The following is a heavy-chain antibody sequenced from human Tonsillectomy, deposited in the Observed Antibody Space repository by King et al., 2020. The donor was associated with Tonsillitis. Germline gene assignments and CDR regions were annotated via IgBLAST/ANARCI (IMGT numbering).Heavy chain of an antibody. D-gene: IGHD3-9*01. CDR1: GGSISSYY. J-gene: IGHJ4*02. CDR3: ARIRIYDILTGYYFDY. Sequence: VQLQESGPGLVKPSETLSLTCTVSGGSISSYYWSWIRQPPGKGLEWIGYIYYSGSTNYNPSLKSRVTISVDTSKNQFSLKLSSVTSADTAVYYCARIRIYDILTGYYFDYWGQGALVTVSS. V-gene: IGHV4-59*01. CDR2: IYYSGST.